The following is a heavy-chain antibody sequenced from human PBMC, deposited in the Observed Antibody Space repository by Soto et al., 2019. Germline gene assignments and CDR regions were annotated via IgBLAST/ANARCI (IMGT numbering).Heavy chain of an antibody. V-gene: IGHV1-46*01. Sequence: GASVKVSCKASGYTCTSYYMHWVRQARGQGLEWMGIINPSGGSTSYAQKSQGRVIMTRDTSTSTVYMELSSLTSEATAVYYCARVRRRSLGYWGQGTRGTVS. CDR3: ARVRRRSLGY. CDR1: GYTCTSYY. CDR2: INPSGGST. J-gene: IGHJ4*02.